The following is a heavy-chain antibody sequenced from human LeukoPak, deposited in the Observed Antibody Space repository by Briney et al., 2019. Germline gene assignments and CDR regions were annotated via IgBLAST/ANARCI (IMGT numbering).Heavy chain of an antibody. D-gene: IGHD6-19*01. CDR1: GGSISSSSYY. Sequence: SETLSLTCTVSGGSISSSSYYWGWIRQPPGKGLEWIGSIYYSGSTYYNPSLKSRVTISVDTSKNQFSLKLSSVTAADTAVYYCARGWAVAGYDAFDIWGQGTMVTVSS. CDR3: ARGWAVAGYDAFDI. CDR2: IYYSGST. J-gene: IGHJ3*02. V-gene: IGHV4-39*01.